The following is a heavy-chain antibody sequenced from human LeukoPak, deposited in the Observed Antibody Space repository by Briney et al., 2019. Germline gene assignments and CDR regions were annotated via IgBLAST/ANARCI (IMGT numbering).Heavy chain of an antibody. CDR3: ARQPKIAVARAFLDY. D-gene: IGHD6-19*01. Sequence: ASETLSLTCSVSGYSISSGYYWGWIRQPPGKGLEWIGSIYHSGSTYYHPSLKSRVTITVDTPKNQFSLKLSSVAAADTAVYYCARQPKIAVARAFLDYWGQGTLVTASS. J-gene: IGHJ4*02. CDR1: GYSISSGYY. CDR2: IYHSGST. V-gene: IGHV4-38-2*01.